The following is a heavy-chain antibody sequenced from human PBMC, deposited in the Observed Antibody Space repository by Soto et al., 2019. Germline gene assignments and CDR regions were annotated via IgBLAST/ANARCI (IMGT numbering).Heavy chain of an antibody. Sequence: SETLSPTCAVSGGSISSGGYSWSWILQPPGKGLEWIGYIYHSGSTYYNPSLKRRVTISVDRSKHQFSLTLSSVTAADTAVYYCAISCAPPGQLAFWGQGTVVPVSS. V-gene: IGHV4-30-2*01. CDR3: AISCAPPGQLAF. J-gene: IGHJ1*01. D-gene: IGHD1-1*01. CDR2: IYHSGST. CDR1: GGSISSGGYS.